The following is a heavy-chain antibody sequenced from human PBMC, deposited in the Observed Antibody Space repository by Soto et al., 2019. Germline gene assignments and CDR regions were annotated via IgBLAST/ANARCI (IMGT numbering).Heavy chain of an antibody. Sequence: QVQLVQSGAEVKKPGSSVKVSCKVSGGTFSSHSINWVRQAPGQGPEWMGGIIPIFGTENYAQKFQGRVTITADESTSTAYMELSSLTYEDTALYYCSTSVYCSTTRCYYYYGLDVWGQGTTVIVSS. CDR3: STSVYCSTTRCYYYYGLDV. V-gene: IGHV1-69*01. CDR1: GGTFSSHS. J-gene: IGHJ6*02. D-gene: IGHD2-2*01. CDR2: IIPIFGTE.